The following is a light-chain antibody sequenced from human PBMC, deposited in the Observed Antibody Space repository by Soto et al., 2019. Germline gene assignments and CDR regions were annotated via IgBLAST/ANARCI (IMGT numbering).Light chain of an antibody. V-gene: IGKV3-20*01. CDR3: QQYGSSPTYT. J-gene: IGKJ2*01. CDR2: GAS. CDR1: QSVSSSY. Sequence: EIVLTQSPGTLSLSPGERATLSCRASQSVSSSYLAWYQQKPGQAPRLLIYGASSRATGIPDRFSGSGSGTDFTLTIIRLEPEDLAVYYCQQYGSSPTYTFGQGTKLEIK.